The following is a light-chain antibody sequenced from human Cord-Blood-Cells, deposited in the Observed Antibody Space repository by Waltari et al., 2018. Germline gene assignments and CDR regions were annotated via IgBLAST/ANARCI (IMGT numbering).Light chain of an antibody. Sequence: QSALTQPASVSGSPGQSITISCTGTSSDVGGYNYVSWYQQHPGKAPKLMIYEVSKLPSGVSNRFSGAKSGNPASLTISGLQAEDEADYYCSSYTSSSTYVFGTGTKVTVL. CDR1: SSDVGGYNY. V-gene: IGLV2-14*01. J-gene: IGLJ1*01. CDR3: SSYTSSSTYV. CDR2: EVS.